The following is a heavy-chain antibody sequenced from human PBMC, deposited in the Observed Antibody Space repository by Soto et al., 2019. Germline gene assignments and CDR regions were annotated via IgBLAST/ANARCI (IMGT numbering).Heavy chain of an antibody. Sequence: EVQLLESGGGLVQPGESLRLSCAASGFTFTNYPMTWVRQAPGKGLEWVAVITNSGGGTYYADSVKGRFTISRDNSKNTLYLLMNSLRAEDTAVYYCANHDYGGDSLKHGDYWGQGTLVTVSS. CDR1: GFTFTNYP. CDR2: ITNSGGGT. D-gene: IGHD2-21*02. CDR3: ANHDYGGDSLKHGDY. V-gene: IGHV3-23*01. J-gene: IGHJ4*02.